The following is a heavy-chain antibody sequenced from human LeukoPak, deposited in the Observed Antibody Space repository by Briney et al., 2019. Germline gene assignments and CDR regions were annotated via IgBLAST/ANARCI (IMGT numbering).Heavy chain of an antibody. V-gene: IGHV1-2*06. CDR2: INPNSGGT. D-gene: IGHD6-19*01. J-gene: IGHJ4*02. Sequence: GESLKISCKGSGYRFTSYWIGWVRQAPGQGLEWMGRINPNSGGTNYAQEFQGRVTMTRDTSISTAYMELSRLRSDDTAVYYCARVIEAVNGRGVLHYWGQGTLVTVSP. CDR1: GYRFTSYW. CDR3: ARVIEAVNGRGVLHY.